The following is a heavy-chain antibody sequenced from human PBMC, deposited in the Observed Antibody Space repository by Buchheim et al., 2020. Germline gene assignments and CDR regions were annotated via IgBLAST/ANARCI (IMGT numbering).Heavy chain of an antibody. J-gene: IGHJ4*02. V-gene: IGHV3-15*01. Sequence: EVQLLESGGGLVQPGGSLRLSCATSGFTFHDHWMSWIRQAPGKGLEWIARVKSTSAGGTIDYVTSVKGRFVISRDDSKNMLYLQMNSLKNEDTAVYYCTTEPRYWGQGTL. CDR1: GFTFHDHW. D-gene: IGHD3-9*01. CDR2: VKSTSAGGTI. CDR3: TTEPRY.